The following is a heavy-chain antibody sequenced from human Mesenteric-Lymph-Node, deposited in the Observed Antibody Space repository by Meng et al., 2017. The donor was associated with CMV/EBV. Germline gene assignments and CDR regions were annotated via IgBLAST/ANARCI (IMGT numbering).Heavy chain of an antibody. V-gene: IGHV3-11*01. CDR2: ISSGGTHR. CDR3: ARVSTLYDSYGLDV. CDR1: GFTFNDHY. J-gene: IGHJ6*02. D-gene: IGHD3-3*01. Sequence: LSLTCAASGFTFNDHYMTWIRQAPGKGLEWVSSISSGGTHRYYADSVTGRFTISRDKARNSLYLQMNSLRGEDTAVYYCARVSTLYDSYGLDVWGQGTTVTVSS.